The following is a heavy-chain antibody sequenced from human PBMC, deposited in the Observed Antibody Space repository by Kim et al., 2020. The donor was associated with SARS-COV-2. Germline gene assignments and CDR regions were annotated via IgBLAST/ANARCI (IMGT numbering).Heavy chain of an antibody. CDR1: GFTFSIYW. D-gene: IGHD1-20*01. Sequence: GGSLRLSCAASGFTFSIYWMHWVRQAPGEGLVWVSRIDSDGSSATYADSVKGRFTISRDNAKNSLYLQMNSLRAEDTAVYYCVRDGHNNIEFDSWGQGTLVTVSS. J-gene: IGHJ4*02. CDR3: VRDGHNNIEFDS. V-gene: IGHV3-74*01. CDR2: IDSDGSSA.